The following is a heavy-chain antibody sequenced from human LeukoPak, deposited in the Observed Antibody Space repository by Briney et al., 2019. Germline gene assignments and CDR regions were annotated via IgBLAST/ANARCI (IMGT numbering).Heavy chain of an antibody. J-gene: IGHJ4*02. CDR2: IYSGGST. CDR3: ASGRITMIQNY. Sequence: QTGGSLRLSCAASGFTVSSNYMSWVRQAPGKGLEWVSVIYSGGSTYYADSVKGRFTISRDNSKNTLYLQMNSLRAEDTAVYYCASGRITMIQNYWGQGTLVTVSS. D-gene: IGHD3-22*01. CDR1: GFTVSSNY. V-gene: IGHV3-66*01.